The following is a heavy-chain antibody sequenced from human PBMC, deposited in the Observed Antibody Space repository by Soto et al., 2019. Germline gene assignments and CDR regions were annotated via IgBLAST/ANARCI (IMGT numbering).Heavy chain of an antibody. CDR3: ARDPVYYDSSGYYYVGYYFDY. J-gene: IGHJ4*02. V-gene: IGHV3-33*01. CDR1: VFTFSSYG. CDR2: MWYDGSNK. Sequence: GGSLRLSCAASVFTFSSYGMHWVRQAPGKGLEWVAVMWYDGSNKYYADSVKGRFTISRDNSKNTLYLQMNSLRAEDTAVYYCARDPVYYDSSGYYYVGYYFDYWGQGTLVTVSS. D-gene: IGHD3-22*01.